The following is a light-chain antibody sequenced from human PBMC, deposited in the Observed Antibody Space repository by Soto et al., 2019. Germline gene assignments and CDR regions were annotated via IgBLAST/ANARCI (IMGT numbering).Light chain of an antibody. V-gene: IGLV2-14*01. CDR2: EVS. J-gene: IGLJ1*01. CDR1: SSDVGGYNY. Sequence: QSALTQPASVSGSPGQAITISCTGTSSDVGGYNYVSWYQQHPGKAPKLMIYEVSNRPSGVSDRFSGSKSANTDSLTISGRQAEDEADYYCTSYNSNNTPVFGTGTKVTVL. CDR3: TSYNSNNTPV.